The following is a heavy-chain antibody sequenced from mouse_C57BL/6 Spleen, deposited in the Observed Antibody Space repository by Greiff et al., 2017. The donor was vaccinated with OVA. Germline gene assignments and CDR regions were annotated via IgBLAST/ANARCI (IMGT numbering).Heavy chain of an antibody. D-gene: IGHD1-1*01. V-gene: IGHV1-52*01. Sequence: QVQLQQPGAELVRPGSSVKLSCKASGYTFTSYWMHRVKQRPIQGLEWIGNIDPSDSETHYNQKFKDKATLTVDKSSSTAYMQLSSLTSEDSAVYYCARGTTVVATDYAMDYWGQGTSVTVSS. CDR3: ARGTTVVATDYAMDY. J-gene: IGHJ4*01. CDR1: GYTFTSYW. CDR2: IDPSDSET.